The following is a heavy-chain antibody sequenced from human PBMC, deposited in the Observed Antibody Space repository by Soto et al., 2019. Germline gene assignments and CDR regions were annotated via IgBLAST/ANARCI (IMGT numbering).Heavy chain of an antibody. J-gene: IGHJ5*02. D-gene: IGHD2-2*01. CDR1: GFSLTTSGMG. CDR2: IYWNDDK. CDR3: AHTASSSTSCYSDNWFDP. Sequence: SGPTLVNPTQTLTLTCTFSGFSLTTSGMGVGWIRQSPGKALEWLALIYWNDDKRYSPSLRSRLTISKDTSKNQVVLTMTNMDTADTATYFCAHTASSSTSCYSDNWFDPWGQGTPITASS. V-gene: IGHV2-5*01.